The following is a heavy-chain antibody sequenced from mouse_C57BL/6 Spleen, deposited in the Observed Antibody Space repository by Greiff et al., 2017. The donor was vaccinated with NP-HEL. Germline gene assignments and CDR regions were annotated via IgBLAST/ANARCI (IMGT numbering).Heavy chain of an antibody. CDR1: GYTFTSYW. CDR2: IYPSDSET. V-gene: IGHV1-61*01. CDR3: AVGPGGYYAMDY. J-gene: IGHJ4*01. Sequence: VQLQQPGAELVRPGSSVKLSCKASGYTFTSYWMDWVKQRPGQGLEWIGNIYPSDSETHYNQKFKDKATLTVDKSSSTAYMQLSSLTSEDSAVYYCAVGPGGYYAMDYWGQGTSVTVSS.